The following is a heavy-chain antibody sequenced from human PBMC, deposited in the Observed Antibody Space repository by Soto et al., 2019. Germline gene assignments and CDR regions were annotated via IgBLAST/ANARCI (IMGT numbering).Heavy chain of an antibody. CDR3: ARGLGFGGGDDY. CDR2: IYYSGST. Sequence: QVQLQESGPGLVKPSQTLSLTCTVFGGSISSGGYYWSWIRQLPGKGLEWIAYIYYSGSTSYNPSLKSRVTISVDTSKNQFSLKLSSVTAADTAVYYCARGLGFGGGDDYWGQGTLVTVSS. D-gene: IGHD3-10*01. V-gene: IGHV4-31*03. J-gene: IGHJ4*02. CDR1: GGSISSGGYY.